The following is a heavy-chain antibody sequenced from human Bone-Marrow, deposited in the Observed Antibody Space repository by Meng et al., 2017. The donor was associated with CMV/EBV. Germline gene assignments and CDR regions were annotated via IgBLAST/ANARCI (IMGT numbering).Heavy chain of an antibody. CDR1: GFSLSSSVMC. D-gene: IGHD6-19*01. Sequence: SGPTLVKPTQTLTLACTLSGFSLSSSVMCVSWIRQPPGQALEWLARIDWDDDKFYSTSLKTRLTISKDTSKNQVVLTMTNMDPVDTATYYCARDTGYSSGWPTFGYWGQGTLVTVSS. CDR2: IDWDDDK. CDR3: ARDTGYSSGWPTFGY. V-gene: IGHV2-70*17. J-gene: IGHJ4*02.